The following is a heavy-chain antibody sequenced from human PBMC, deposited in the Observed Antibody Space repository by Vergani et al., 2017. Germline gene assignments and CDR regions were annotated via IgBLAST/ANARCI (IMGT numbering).Heavy chain of an antibody. D-gene: IGHD2-2*02. V-gene: IGHV3-15*01. J-gene: IGHJ4*02. CDR2: IRSKNDGGTA. CDR3: YTDYHDY. CDR1: GITFKNAW. Sequence: EVQVVESGGGLIKPGGSLRLSCVVSGITFKNAWINWVRQAPGKGLEWIGRIRSKNDGGTADYAAPLKGRFTISRDESKDSAFLLVNNLKTEDTAVYFCYTDYHDYWGQATLVTVSS.